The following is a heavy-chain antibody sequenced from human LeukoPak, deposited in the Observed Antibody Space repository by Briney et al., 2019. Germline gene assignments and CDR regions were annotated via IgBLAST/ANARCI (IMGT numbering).Heavy chain of an antibody. Sequence: GASVKVSCKASGGAFSSYAISWVRQAPGQGLEWMGGIIPIFGTANYAQKFQGRVTITADESTSTAYMELSSLRSEDTAVYYCARRNGGCYDYWGQGTLVTVSS. CDR1: GGAFSSYA. CDR3: ARRNGGCYDY. J-gene: IGHJ4*02. V-gene: IGHV1-69*13. CDR2: IIPIFGTA. D-gene: IGHD2-8*01.